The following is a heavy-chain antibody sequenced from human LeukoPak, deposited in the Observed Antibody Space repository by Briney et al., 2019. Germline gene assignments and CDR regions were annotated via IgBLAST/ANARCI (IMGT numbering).Heavy chain of an antibody. Sequence: GRSLRLSCAASGFTFDDYAMHWVRQAPGKGLEWVSGISWNSGSIGYADSVKGRFTISRDNAKNSLYLQMNSLRAEDTAVYYCARDPGNYAPWGQGTLVTVSS. CDR1: GFTFDDYA. CDR2: ISWNSGSI. V-gene: IGHV3-9*01. D-gene: IGHD4-11*01. CDR3: ARDPGNYAP. J-gene: IGHJ4*02.